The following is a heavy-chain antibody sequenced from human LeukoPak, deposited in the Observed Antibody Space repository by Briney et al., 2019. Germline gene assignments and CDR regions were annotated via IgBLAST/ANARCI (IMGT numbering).Heavy chain of an antibody. CDR1: GFTFSSYA. CDR2: ISGSGGST. J-gene: IGHJ4*02. CDR3: AKDLIAVAGSFSPDDY. Sequence: GGSLRLSCAASGFTFSSYAMSWVRQAPRKGLDWVSAISGSGGSTYYADSVKGRFTISRDNSKNTLYLQMNSLRAEDTAVYYCAKDLIAVAGSFSPDDYWGQGTLVTVSS. D-gene: IGHD6-19*01. V-gene: IGHV3-23*01.